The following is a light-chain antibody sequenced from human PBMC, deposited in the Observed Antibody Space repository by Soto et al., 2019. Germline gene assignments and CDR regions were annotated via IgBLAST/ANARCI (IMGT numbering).Light chain of an antibody. J-gene: IGKJ1*01. CDR2: GAS. CDR3: QQYGSSPWP. CDR1: QSVSSSY. Sequence: EIVLTQSPGTLSLSPGERATLSCRDSQSVSSSYLAWYQQKPGQAPRLLIYGASSRATGIPDRFCGSGSGTDFTLTISRLEPEDFAVYYCQQYGSSPWPFGQGTKVDIK. V-gene: IGKV3-20*01.